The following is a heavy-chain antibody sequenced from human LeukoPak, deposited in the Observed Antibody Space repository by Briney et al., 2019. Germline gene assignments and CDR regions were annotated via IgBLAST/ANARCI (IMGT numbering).Heavy chain of an antibody. Sequence: ASVKVSCKASGYTFSGYYMHWVRLAPGQGLEWMGWINPNSGDTNYAQKFQGRVSMTRDTSINTAYMELSRLRSDDTSVYYCARTLPNYYYGMDVWGQGTTVTVSS. D-gene: IGHD1-26*01. V-gene: IGHV1-2*02. CDR2: INPNSGDT. CDR3: ARTLPNYYYGMDV. J-gene: IGHJ6*02. CDR1: GYTFSGYY.